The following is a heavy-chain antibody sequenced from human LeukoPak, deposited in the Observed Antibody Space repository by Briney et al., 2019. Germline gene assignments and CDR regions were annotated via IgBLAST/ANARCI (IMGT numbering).Heavy chain of an antibody. CDR2: ISSSGGST. CDR3: AKGGKYSLEASDH. CDR1: GFTFSSYA. D-gene: IGHD1-1*01. J-gene: IGHJ4*02. V-gene: IGHV3-23*01. Sequence: GGSLRLSCAASGFTFSSYAMSWVRQAPGKGLEWVSTISSSGGSTYYADSVKGRFTISRDNSKNTLYLQMSSLRAEDTAVYYCAKGGKYSLEASDHWGQGALVTVSS.